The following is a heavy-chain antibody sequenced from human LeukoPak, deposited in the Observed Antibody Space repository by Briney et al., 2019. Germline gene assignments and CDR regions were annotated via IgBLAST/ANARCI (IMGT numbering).Heavy chain of an antibody. V-gene: IGHV3-7*03. Sequence: PGGSLRLSCAASGFTFSSYAMSWVRQAPGKGLEWVANIKQDGSEKYYVDSVKGRFTISRDNAKNSLYLQMNSLRAEDTALYYCAKDGTGNLYYFDYWGQGTLVTVSS. CDR1: GFTFSSYA. CDR3: AKDGTGNLYYFDY. D-gene: IGHD7-27*01. J-gene: IGHJ4*02. CDR2: IKQDGSEK.